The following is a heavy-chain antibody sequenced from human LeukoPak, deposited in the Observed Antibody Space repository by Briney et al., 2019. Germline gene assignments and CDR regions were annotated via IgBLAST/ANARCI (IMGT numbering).Heavy chain of an antibody. CDR2: IIPIFTTA. V-gene: IGHV1-69*05. D-gene: IGHD5-12*01. CDR3: VRSPATIVGDDTFDI. J-gene: IGHJ3*02. CDR1: GGTFTSYA. Sequence: ASVKVSXKASGGTFTSYAISWVRQAPGQGLEWMGRIIPIFTTADYAQNFQGRVTITTDESTRTAYMELSSLRSEDTALYYCVRSPATIVGDDTFDIWGLGTMVTVSS.